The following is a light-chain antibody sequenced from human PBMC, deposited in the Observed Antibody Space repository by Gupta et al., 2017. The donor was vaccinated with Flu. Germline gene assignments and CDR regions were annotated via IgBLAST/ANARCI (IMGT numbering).Light chain of an antibody. J-gene: IGKJ1*01. CDR1: QTISTD. V-gene: IGKV3-11*01. Sequence: EIVLTQSPATLSLSPGERAALSCRASQTISTDLAWYQQTPGQAPRLLIYDASKRVTGIPARFSGSGSGTDFTLTISSLEPEDFAVYYCPQRSDWPKTFGQGTRVEIK. CDR2: DAS. CDR3: PQRSDWPKT.